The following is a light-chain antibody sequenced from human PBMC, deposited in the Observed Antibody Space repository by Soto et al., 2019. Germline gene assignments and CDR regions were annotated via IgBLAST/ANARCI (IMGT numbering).Light chain of an antibody. CDR2: QDS. CDR1: KLGDKY. J-gene: IGLJ1*01. CDR3: QAWDSRDV. Sequence: SYELTQPPSVSVFPGQTASITCSGDKLGDKYACWYQQKPGQSPVLVIYQDSKRPSGIPERFSGSNSGNTATLTISGTQAMDEADYYCQAWDSRDVFGTGTKVTVL. V-gene: IGLV3-1*01.